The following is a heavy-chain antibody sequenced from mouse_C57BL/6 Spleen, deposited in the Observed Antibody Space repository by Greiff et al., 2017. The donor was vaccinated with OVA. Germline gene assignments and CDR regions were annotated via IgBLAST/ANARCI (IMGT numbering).Heavy chain of an antibody. D-gene: IGHD1-1*01. CDR1: GYTFTEYT. CDR3: ARHEDGHYYGSSYFAY. V-gene: IGHV1-62-2*01. J-gene: IGHJ3*01. CDR2: FYPGSGSI. Sequence: VQLQQSGAELVKPGASVKLSCKASGYTFTEYTIHWVKQRSGQGLEWIGWFYPGSGSIKYNEKFKDKATLTADQSSSTVYMELSRLTSEDSAVYFCARHEDGHYYGSSYFAYWGQGTLVTVSA.